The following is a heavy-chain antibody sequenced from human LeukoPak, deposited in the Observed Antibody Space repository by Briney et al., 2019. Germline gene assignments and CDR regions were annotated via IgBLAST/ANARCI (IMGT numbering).Heavy chain of an antibody. J-gene: IGHJ6*03. CDR3: AKDCGGDCYSAYYMDV. D-gene: IGHD2-21*01. CDR2: MNPNSGNT. Sequence: ASVKVSCKASGYTFTSYDINWVRQATGHGLDWIGWMNPNSGNTGYAQKFQGRVTMTRNTSISTAYMELSSLRSEDTAVYYCAKDCGGDCYSAYYMDVWGKGTTVTVSS. V-gene: IGHV1-8*01. CDR1: GYTFTSYD.